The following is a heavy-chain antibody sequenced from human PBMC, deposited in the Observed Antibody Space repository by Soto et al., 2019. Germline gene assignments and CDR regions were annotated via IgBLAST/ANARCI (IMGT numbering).Heavy chain of an antibody. CDR2: ITHSGTT. CDR3: ARVSCSGGSCYLTSRYNYYVMDV. D-gene: IGHD2-15*01. CDR1: GASFSGYY. V-gene: IGHV4-34*01. Sequence: PSETLSLTCAVHGASFSGYYWRWARQSPGKGLEWIGEITHSGTTNYSPSLKSRVTISVDTSKNHFFLSLRSVTAADTGVYYFARVSCSGGSCYLTSRYNYYVMDVRGQGTTVTVSS. J-gene: IGHJ6*02.